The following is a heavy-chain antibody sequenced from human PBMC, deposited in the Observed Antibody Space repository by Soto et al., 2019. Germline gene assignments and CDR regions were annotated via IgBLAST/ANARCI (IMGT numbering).Heavy chain of an antibody. V-gene: IGHV3-48*02. Sequence: WWSLRLSCSASVFIFTSYAMNWVRQAPGKGLEWVSYISSNSGTIYYTDSVKGRFTISRDNTKNSLYLQMNSLRDEDTAVYYCARDWYYYGSGSYYPFDYWGQGTLVTVSS. CDR1: VFIFTSYA. CDR2: ISSNSGTI. CDR3: ARDWYYYGSGSYYPFDY. J-gene: IGHJ4*02. D-gene: IGHD3-10*01.